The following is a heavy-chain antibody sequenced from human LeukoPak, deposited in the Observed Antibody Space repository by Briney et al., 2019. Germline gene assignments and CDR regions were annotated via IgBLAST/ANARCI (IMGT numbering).Heavy chain of an antibody. D-gene: IGHD3-22*01. V-gene: IGHV1-2*02. CDR1: GYSFTGYY. CDR2: INPNSGDT. J-gene: IGHJ4*02. Sequence: ASVKVSCKASGYSFTGYYMHWVRQAPGQGLEWMGWINPNSGDTKYAQKFQGRVTMTRDTSISTAYMELNRLRSDDTAIYYCARADSSGYYLGFDYWGQGTLVTVSS. CDR3: ARADSSGYYLGFDY.